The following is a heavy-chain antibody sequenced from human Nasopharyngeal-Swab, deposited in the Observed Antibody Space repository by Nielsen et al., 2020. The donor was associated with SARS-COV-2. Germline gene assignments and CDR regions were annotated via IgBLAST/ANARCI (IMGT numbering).Heavy chain of an antibody. J-gene: IGHJ6*03. CDR1: GFTFSSYE. CDR3: ARDIATSLWYYYFYMDV. V-gene: IGHV3-7*01. CDR2: IKEDGSDK. D-gene: IGHD6-6*01. Sequence: GESLKISCAASGFTFSSYEMNWVRQAPGKGLEWVANIKEDGSDKYYVGSVKGRFTISRDNAKNSLYLQMHSLRAEDTAVYYCARDIATSLWYYYFYMDVWGKGTTVTVSS.